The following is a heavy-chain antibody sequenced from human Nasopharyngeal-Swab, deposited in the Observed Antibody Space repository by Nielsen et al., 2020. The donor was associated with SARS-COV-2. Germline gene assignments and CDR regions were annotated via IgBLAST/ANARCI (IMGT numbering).Heavy chain of an antibody. V-gene: IGHV4-30-2*01. J-gene: IGHJ4*02. CDR2: IYHSGST. CDR1: GGSISSGGYS. Sequence: LRLSCAVSGGSISSGGYSWSWMRQPPGKGLEWIGYIYHSGSTYYNPSLKSRVTISVDRSKNQFSLKLSSVTAADTAVYYCARADYDFWSGYPTFDYWGQGTLVTVSS. D-gene: IGHD3-3*01. CDR3: ARADYDFWSGYPTFDY.